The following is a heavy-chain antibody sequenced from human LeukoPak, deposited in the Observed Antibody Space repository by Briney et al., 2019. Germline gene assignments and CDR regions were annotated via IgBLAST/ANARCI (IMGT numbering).Heavy chain of an antibody. J-gene: IGHJ4*02. V-gene: IGHV1-69*13. CDR1: GGTFSSYA. Sequence: SVTVSCKASGGTFSSYAISWVRQAPGQGLEWMGGIIPIFGTANYAQKFQGRVTITADESTSTAYVELSSLRSEDTAVYYCARGVVGDPYRFDYWGQGTLVTVSS. CDR2: IIPIFGTA. D-gene: IGHD3-10*01. CDR3: ARGVVGDPYRFDY.